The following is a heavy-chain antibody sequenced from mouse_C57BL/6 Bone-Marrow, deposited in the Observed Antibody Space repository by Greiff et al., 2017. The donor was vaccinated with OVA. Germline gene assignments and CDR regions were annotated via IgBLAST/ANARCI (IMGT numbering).Heavy chain of an antibody. D-gene: IGHD1-1*01. Sequence: VQVVESGAELVKPGASVKISCKASGYAFSSYWMNWVKQRPGKGLEWIGQIYPGDGDTNYNGKFKGKATLTADKSSSTAYMQLSSLTSEDSAVYFCARDGGYGSSYFDYWGQGTTLTVSS. CDR1: GYAFSSYW. CDR3: ARDGGYGSSYFDY. V-gene: IGHV1-80*01. J-gene: IGHJ2*01. CDR2: IYPGDGDT.